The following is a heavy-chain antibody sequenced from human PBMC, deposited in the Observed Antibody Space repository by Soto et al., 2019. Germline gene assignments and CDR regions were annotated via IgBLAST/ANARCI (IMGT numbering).Heavy chain of an antibody. D-gene: IGHD1-26*01. J-gene: IGHJ4*02. CDR1: GFTFSSYA. Sequence: GGSLRLSCAASGFTFSSYAMSWVRQAPGKGLERVSAISGSGGSTYYADSVKGRFTISRDNSKNTLYLQMNSLRAEDTAVYYCAKRGNRGELYFDYWGQGTLVTVSS. V-gene: IGHV3-23*01. CDR2: ISGSGGST. CDR3: AKRGNRGELYFDY.